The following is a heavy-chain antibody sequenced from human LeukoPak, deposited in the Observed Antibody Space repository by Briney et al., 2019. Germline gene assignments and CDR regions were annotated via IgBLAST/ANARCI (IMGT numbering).Heavy chain of an antibody. Sequence: PSETLSLTCTVSGGSISSYYWSWIRQPPGKGLEWIGYIYYSGSTNYNPSLKSRVTISVDTSKNQFSLKLSSVTAADTAVYYCARSEYYYDSSGYHQYYFDYWGQETLVTVSS. CDR1: GGSISSYY. J-gene: IGHJ4*02. V-gene: IGHV4-59*08. CDR3: ARSEYYYDSSGYHQYYFDY. D-gene: IGHD3-22*01. CDR2: IYYSGST.